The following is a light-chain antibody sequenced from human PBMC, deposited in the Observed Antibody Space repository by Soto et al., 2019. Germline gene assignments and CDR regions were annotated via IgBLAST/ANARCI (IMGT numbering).Light chain of an antibody. CDR3: SSYTSSSTLV. Sequence: QSALTQPASVSGSTGQSITISCTGNSSDVGGYNYVSWYQQHPGKAPKLMIYDVSNRPSGVSNRFSGSKSGNTASLTISGFQAEDEADYYCSSYTSSSTLVCGGGTQLTVL. CDR1: SSDVGGYNY. V-gene: IGLV2-14*01. CDR2: DVS. J-gene: IGLJ3*02.